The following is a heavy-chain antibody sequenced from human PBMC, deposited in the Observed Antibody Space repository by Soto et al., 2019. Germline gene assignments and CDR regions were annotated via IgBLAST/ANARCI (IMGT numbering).Heavy chain of an antibody. D-gene: IGHD4-17*01. CDR2: IYTSGTT. CDR3: ARDTVGISSPGVY. CDR1: GDSINGYY. V-gene: IGHV4-4*07. Sequence: SETLSLTCTVSGDSINGYYWTWIRQPAGKGLEWIGRIYTSGTTSYSPSLKSRVTMSLDTSKNHFSLRLTSVTAADTAVYYCARDTVGISSPGVYWGRGTLVTVSS. J-gene: IGHJ4*02.